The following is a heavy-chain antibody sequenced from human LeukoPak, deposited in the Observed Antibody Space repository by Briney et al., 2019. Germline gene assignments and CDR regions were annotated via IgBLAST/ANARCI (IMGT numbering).Heavy chain of an antibody. Sequence: SETLSLTCTVSGGSISSYYWSWIRQPPGKGLEWIGYIYYSGSTNYNPSLKSRVTISVGTSKNQFSLKLNSVTAADTAVYYCARYYDTSFDPWGQGTLVTVSS. J-gene: IGHJ5*02. CDR3: ARYYDTSFDP. D-gene: IGHD3-9*01. CDR2: IYYSGST. CDR1: GGSISSYY. V-gene: IGHV4-59*01.